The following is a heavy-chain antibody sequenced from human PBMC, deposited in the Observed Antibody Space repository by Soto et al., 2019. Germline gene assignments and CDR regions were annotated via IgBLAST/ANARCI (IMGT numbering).Heavy chain of an antibody. V-gene: IGHV3-7*01. J-gene: IGHJ2*01. CDR1: GFSFSAYW. CDR2: IKQDGSEQ. CDR3: ARDFEV. Sequence: LRLSCEASGFSFSAYWMSWVRQAPGKGLEWVANIKQDGSEQYYVDSVKGRFTISRNNAKNSLYLQMNSLRAEDTAVFYCARDFEVWGRGTLVTVSS.